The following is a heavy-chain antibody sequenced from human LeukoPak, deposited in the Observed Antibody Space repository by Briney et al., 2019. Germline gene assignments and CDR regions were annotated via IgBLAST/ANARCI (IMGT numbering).Heavy chain of an antibody. Sequence: PGGSLRLSCAASGFTFSNYGMHWVRQAPGKGLEWVSFIWNDGNKKYYADSVKGRFTISRDNSKNTLYLQMNSLRAEDTAVYYCAKGHGPNYYHYYMDVWGKGTTVTISS. CDR2: IWNDGNKK. V-gene: IGHV3-30*02. CDR3: AKGHGPNYYHYYMDV. J-gene: IGHJ6*03. CDR1: GFTFSNYG.